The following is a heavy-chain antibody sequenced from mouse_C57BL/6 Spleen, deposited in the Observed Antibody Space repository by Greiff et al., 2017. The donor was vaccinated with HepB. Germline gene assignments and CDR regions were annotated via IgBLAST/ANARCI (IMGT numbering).Heavy chain of an antibody. CDR1: GYTFTSYW. V-gene: IGHV1-59*01. D-gene: IGHD4-1*01. J-gene: IGHJ3*01. CDR2: IDPSDSYT. CDR3: ARSLGRRAWFAY. Sequence: QVQLQQPGAELVRPGTSVKLSCKASGYTFTSYWMHWVKQRPGQGLEWIGVIDPSDSYTNYNQKFKGKATLTVDTSSSTAYMQLSSLTSEDSAVYYCARSLGRRAWFAYWGQGTLVTVSA.